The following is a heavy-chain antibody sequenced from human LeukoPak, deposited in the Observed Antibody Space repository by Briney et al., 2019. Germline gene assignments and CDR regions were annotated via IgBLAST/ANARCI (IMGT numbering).Heavy chain of an antibody. CDR3: ANFDGDSQAFHI. D-gene: IGHD3-9*01. Sequence: GGSLRLSCSASGFTFTNYNMHWVRQTPGKGLQWVAAILYDGSKKYYAGSVKGRFSVYRDNSNNTLYLQMNSLKTEDTAVYSCANFDGDSQAFHIWGQGTMVTVSS. J-gene: IGHJ3*02. V-gene: IGHV3-30*18. CDR1: GFTFTNYN. CDR2: ILYDGSKK.